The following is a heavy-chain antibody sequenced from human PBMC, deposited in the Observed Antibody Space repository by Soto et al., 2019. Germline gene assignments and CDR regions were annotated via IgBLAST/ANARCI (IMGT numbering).Heavy chain of an antibody. Sequence: QVQLVQSGAEVKKPGSSVKVSCKASGGTFSSYAISWVRQAPGQGLEWMGGIIPIFGTANYAQKFQGRVTITXXEXTXRAYMELSSLRSEDTAVYYCARGRGATVTLVGPFDYWGQGTLVTVSS. D-gene: IGHD4-17*01. V-gene: IGHV1-69*05. CDR2: IIPIFGTA. CDR1: GGTFSSYA. CDR3: ARGRGATVTLVGPFDY. J-gene: IGHJ4*02.